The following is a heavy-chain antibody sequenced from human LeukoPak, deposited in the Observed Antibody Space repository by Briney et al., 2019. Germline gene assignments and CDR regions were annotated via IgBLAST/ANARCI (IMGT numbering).Heavy chain of an antibody. CDR3: ARGGLLLWFGELLFGGGDFDY. J-gene: IGHJ4*02. CDR1: GFTVSSNY. CDR2: IYSGGST. D-gene: IGHD3-10*01. Sequence: GGSLRLSCAASGFTVSSNYMSWVRQAPGKGLEWVSVIYSGGSTYYADSVKGRFTISSDKSKNQLYLQMNSLSAEDTAVDYCARGGLLLWFGELLFGGGDFDYWGQGTLVTVSS. V-gene: IGHV3-53*01.